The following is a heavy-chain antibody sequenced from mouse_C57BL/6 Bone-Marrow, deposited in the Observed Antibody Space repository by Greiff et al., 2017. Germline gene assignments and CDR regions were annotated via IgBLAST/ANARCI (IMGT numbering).Heavy chain of an antibody. CDR3: ARQQGGRFAY. V-gene: IGHV5-6*01. Sequence: EVMLVESGGDLVKPGGSLKLSCAASGFTFSSYGMSWVRQTPDKRLEWVATISSGGSYTYYPDSVKGRFTISRDNAKNTLYLQMGSLKSEDTAMYDCARQQGGRFAYWGQGTLVTVSA. CDR1: GFTFSSYG. J-gene: IGHJ3*01. CDR2: ISSGGSYT.